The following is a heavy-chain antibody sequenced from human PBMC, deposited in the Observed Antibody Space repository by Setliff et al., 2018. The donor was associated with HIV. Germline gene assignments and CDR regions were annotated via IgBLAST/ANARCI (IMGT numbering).Heavy chain of an antibody. J-gene: IGHJ4*02. CDR2: ISSSSSYI. V-gene: IGHV3-21*06. CDR3: ASGAADGWDLDH. D-gene: IGHD6-19*01. Sequence: LRLSCAASGFTFSSYSMNWVRQAPGKGLEWVSSISSSSSYIYYADSVKGRFTISRDNAKNSLYMQMKSLRVEDTAVYYCASGAADGWDLDHWGQGTLVTVSS. CDR1: GFTFSSYS.